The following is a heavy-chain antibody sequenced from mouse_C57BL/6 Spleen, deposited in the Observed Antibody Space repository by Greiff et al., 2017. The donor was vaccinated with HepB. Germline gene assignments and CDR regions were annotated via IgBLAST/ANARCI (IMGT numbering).Heavy chain of an antibody. CDR1: GYSFTGYY. Sequence: EVKLQESGPELVKPGASVKISCKASGYSFTGYYMNWVKQSPEKSLEWIGEINPSTGGTTYNQKFKAKATLTVDKSSSTAYMQRKSLTSEDSAVYYCARFGYRSPYAMDYWGQGTSVTVSS. CDR2: INPSTGGT. J-gene: IGHJ4*01. D-gene: IGHD2-2*01. V-gene: IGHV1-42*01. CDR3: ARFGYRSPYAMDY.